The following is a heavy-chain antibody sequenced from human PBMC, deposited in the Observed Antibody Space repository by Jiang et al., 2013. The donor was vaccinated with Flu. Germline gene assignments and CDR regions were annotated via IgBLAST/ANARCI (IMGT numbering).Heavy chain of an antibody. Sequence: KPSETLSLTCTVSGGSISSYYWSWIRQPAGKGLEWIGRIYTSGSTNYNPSLKSRVTMSVDTSKNQFSLKLSSVTAADTAVYYCARDRLTVTRGPILENNWFDPWGQGTLVTVSS. CDR3: ARDRLTVTRGPILENNWFDP. CDR2: IYTSGST. D-gene: IGHD4-11*01. J-gene: IGHJ5*02. CDR1: GGSISSYY. V-gene: IGHV4-4*07.